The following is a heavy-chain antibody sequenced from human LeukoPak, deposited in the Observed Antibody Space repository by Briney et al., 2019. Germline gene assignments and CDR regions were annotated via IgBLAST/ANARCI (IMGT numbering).Heavy chain of an antibody. V-gene: IGHV4-39*01. CDR1: GGSISGSSYY. J-gene: IGHJ6*04. CDR2: IYYSGST. Sequence: PAETLSLPCTVSGGSISGSSYYWGWIRQPPGKGLEWIGSIYYSGSTYYNPSLRSRVTISVDTSKNQFSLRLSSVTAAHTALLCFAIMEWIQQWSLGVWGKGTTVTVSS. CDR3: AIMEWIQQWSLGV. D-gene: IGHD5-18*01.